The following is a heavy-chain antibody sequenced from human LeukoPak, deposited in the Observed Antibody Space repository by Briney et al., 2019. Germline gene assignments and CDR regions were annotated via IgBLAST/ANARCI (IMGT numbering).Heavy chain of an antibody. V-gene: IGHV3-21*01. Sequence: PGGSLRLSCAASGFTFSSYSMNWVRQAPGKGLEWVSSISSSSSYIYYADSVKGRFTISRDNAKNSLCLQMNSLRAEDTAVYYCARRKNRGEDYWGQGTLVTVSS. D-gene: IGHD3-10*01. CDR2: ISSSSSYI. J-gene: IGHJ4*02. CDR1: GFTFSSYS. CDR3: ARRKNRGEDY.